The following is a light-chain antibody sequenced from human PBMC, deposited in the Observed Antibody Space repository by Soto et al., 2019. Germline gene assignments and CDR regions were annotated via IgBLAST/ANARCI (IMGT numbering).Light chain of an antibody. Sequence: EIVMTQSPATLSVSPGERATLSCRASQSVSSNLAWYQQKPGQAPRLLIYGASTRATGIPARFSGSGSGTEFTLTISSPQSEDFAVYYCQQYNNWPRWTFGQGTKV. V-gene: IGKV3-15*01. CDR3: QQYNNWPRWT. CDR2: GAS. J-gene: IGKJ1*01. CDR1: QSVSSN.